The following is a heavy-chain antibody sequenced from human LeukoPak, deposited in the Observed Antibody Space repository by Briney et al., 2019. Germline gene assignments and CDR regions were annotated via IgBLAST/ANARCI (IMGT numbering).Heavy chain of an antibody. CDR1: GGSISSYY. J-gene: IGHJ4*02. CDR2: IYTSGST. D-gene: IGHD6-19*01. CDR3: ARENSSGWYVSFDY. V-gene: IGHV4-4*07. Sequence: SETLSLTCTVSGGSISSYYWSWIRQPAGKGLEWIGRIYTSGSTNYNPSLKSRVTMSVDTSKNQFSLKLSSVTAADTAVYYCARENSSGWYVSFDYWGQGTLVNVSS.